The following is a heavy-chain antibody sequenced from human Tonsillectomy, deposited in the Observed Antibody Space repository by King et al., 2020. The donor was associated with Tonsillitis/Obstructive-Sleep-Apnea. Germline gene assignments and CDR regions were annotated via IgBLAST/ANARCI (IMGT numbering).Heavy chain of an antibody. CDR1: GGSFSGYY. D-gene: IGHD4-17*01. Sequence: QLQQWGAGLLKPSETLYLTCAVSGGSFSGYYWDWIRQPPGKGLEWIGEINHSGSTNYNPSLKSRVTISVDTSKNQFSLKLNSVTAADTAVYYCARFDTVVSWFDPWGQGTLVTVSS. CDR2: INHSGST. CDR3: ARFDTVVSWFDP. J-gene: IGHJ5*02. V-gene: IGHV4-34*01.